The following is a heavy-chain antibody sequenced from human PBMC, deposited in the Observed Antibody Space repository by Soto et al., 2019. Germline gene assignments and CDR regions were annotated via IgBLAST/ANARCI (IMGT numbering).Heavy chain of an antibody. CDR3: ASTSRATPGTGLDS. CDR1: PGSIYDYY. J-gene: IGHJ4*02. Sequence: PSETLSLTCNVFPGSIYDYYWSWIRQTPGMRLEWIGFVYSGGSAMYNPSFKSRVIISLETSKNQSSLTLTSLTAADSAMYYCASTSRATPGTGLDSWGQGALVTVSS. V-gene: IGHV4-59*01. CDR2: VYSGGSA.